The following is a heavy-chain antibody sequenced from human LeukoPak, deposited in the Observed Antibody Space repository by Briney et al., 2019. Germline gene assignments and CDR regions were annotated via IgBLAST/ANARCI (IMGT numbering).Heavy chain of an antibody. CDR2: INPSGGST. J-gene: IGHJ4*02. CDR1: GYTFTSYY. D-gene: IGHD3-22*01. CDR3: ARGDYYDSSGPYPFDY. Sequence: ASVKVSCKASGYTFTSYYMHWVRQAPGQGLEWMGIINPSGGSTSYAQKFQGRVAMTRDTSTSTVYMELSSLRSEDTAVYYCARGDYYDSSGPYPFDYWGQGTLVTVSS. V-gene: IGHV1-46*01.